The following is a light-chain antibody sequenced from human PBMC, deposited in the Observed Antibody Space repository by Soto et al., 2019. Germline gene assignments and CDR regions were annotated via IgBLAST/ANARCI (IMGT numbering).Light chain of an antibody. CDR1: QSISSF. CDR3: QQRSNWPTT. CDR2: DAS. V-gene: IGKV3-11*01. Sequence: MMMTQSPATLSVSPGDRATLSCRASQSISSFLAWYQQKPGQAPRLLIYDASNRATGIPARFSGSGSGADFTLTINSLEPEDFAVYYCQQRSNWPTTFGQGTRLEIK. J-gene: IGKJ5*01.